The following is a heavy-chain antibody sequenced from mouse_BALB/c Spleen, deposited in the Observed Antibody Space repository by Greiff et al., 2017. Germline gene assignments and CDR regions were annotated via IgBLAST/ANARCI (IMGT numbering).Heavy chain of an antibody. J-gene: IGHJ4*01. V-gene: IGHV1-82*01. CDR1: GYAFSSSW. CDR2: IYPGDGDT. Sequence: VQLQESGPELVKPGASVKISCKASGYAFSSSWMNWVKQRPGQGLEWIGRIYPGDGDTNYNGKFKGKATLTADKSSSTAHMQLSSLTSVDSAVYFCARARYAYAMDYWGQGTSVTVSS. CDR3: ARARYAYAMDY. D-gene: IGHD2-14*01.